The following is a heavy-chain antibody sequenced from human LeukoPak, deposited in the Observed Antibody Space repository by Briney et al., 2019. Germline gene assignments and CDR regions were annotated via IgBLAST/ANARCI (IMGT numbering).Heavy chain of an antibody. D-gene: IGHD4-17*01. J-gene: IGHJ6*03. CDR3: ARSRSDYQYYYYYYMDV. V-gene: IGHV4-34*01. Sequence: SSETLTLTCAVYGGSFSGYYWSWIRQPPGKGLEWIGEINHSGSTNYNPSLKSRVTISVDTSKNQFSLKLSSVTAADTAVYYCARSRSDYQYYYYYYMDVWGKGTTVTISS. CDR2: INHSGST. CDR1: GGSFSGYY.